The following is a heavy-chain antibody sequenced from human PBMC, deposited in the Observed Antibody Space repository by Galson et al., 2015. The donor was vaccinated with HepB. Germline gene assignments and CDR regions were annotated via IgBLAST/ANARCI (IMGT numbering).Heavy chain of an antibody. D-gene: IGHD2-2*01. V-gene: IGHV3-23*01. CDR1: GFTFTNYA. J-gene: IGHJ4*02. CDR3: AKGYCSSPSCQFDY. CDR2: ISGSGGTT. Sequence: SLRLSCAASGFTFTNYAMTWVRQAPGKGLEWVSGISGSGGTTYNADSVKGWFTISRDNSKNTLFLQMNSLRAEDMAVYYCAKGYCSSPSCQFDYWGQGTLVTVSS.